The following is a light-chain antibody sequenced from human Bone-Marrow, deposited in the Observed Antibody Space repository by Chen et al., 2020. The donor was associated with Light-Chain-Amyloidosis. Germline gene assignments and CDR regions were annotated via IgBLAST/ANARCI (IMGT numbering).Light chain of an antibody. CDR3: QVWDRSSDRPV. Sequence: SYVLTQPSSVSVAPGQTATIACGGNNIGSTSVHWYQQTPGQAPLLVVYDDSARPSGIPERLSGSNSGNTATLTIIRVEAGDEADYYSQVWDRSSDRPVFGGGTKLTVL. CDR2: DDS. J-gene: IGLJ3*02. CDR1: NIGSTS. V-gene: IGLV3-21*02.